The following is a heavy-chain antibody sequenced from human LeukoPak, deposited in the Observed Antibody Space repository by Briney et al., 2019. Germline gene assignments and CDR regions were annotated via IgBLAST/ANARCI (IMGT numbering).Heavy chain of an antibody. CDR3: ARGKHFDSNGYYEAFYFDH. V-gene: IGHV1-2*02. CDR1: GYTFTDYY. J-gene: IGHJ4*02. Sequence: ASVKVSCKASGYTFTDYYIHWVRQAPGQGLEWMGWIKPDSGGTNYAQNFQGRVTMTRDTSINTAYMELSRLKSDDTAVYYCARGKHFDSNGYYEAFYFDHWGQGTLVTVSS. CDR2: IKPDSGGT. D-gene: IGHD3-22*01.